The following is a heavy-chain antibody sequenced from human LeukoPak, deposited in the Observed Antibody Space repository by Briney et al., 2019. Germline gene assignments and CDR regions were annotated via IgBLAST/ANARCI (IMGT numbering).Heavy chain of an antibody. CDR3: SRENGAFSPFGY. CDR1: GGSISNTNW. Sequence: SETLSLTCGVSGGSISNTNWWSWVRQPPGQGLEWIGEISLSGLTHYNPSLKSRVTVSLNKSKNHLSLNLTSVTAADTAVYYCSRENGAFSPFGYWGQGTLVTVPS. D-gene: IGHD2-8*01. J-gene: IGHJ4*02. V-gene: IGHV4-4*02. CDR2: ISLSGLT.